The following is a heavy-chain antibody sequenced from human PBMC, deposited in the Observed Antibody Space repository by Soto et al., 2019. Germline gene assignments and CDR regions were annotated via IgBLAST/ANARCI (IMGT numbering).Heavy chain of an antibody. CDR3: AREVYCSSTSCYGRYDYYGIDV. Sequence: SVKVSCKASGYTFSSYAIRWVRQAPGQGLEWMGGIIPIFGRANYAQKFQGRVTITTDESTSTAYMELRSLRSDDTAVYYCAREVYCSSTSCYGRYDYYGIDVWGQGTMVTVSS. V-gene: IGHV1-69*05. D-gene: IGHD2-2*01. CDR2: IIPIFGRA. J-gene: IGHJ6*02. CDR1: GYTFSSYA.